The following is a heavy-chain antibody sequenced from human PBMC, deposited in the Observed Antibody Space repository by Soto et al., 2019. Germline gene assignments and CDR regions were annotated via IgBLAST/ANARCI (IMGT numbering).Heavy chain of an antibody. CDR3: AKEGGLSGSYYISSSYYFDY. V-gene: IGHV3-30*18. Sequence: QVQLVESGGGVVQPGRSLRLSCAASGFTFSSYGMHWVRQAPGKGLEWVAIISYDGSNTYYADSVKGRFTISRDNSKNTLYLQRNSLRAEYTSVYYCAKEGGLSGSYYISSSYYFDYWGQGTLVTVSS. J-gene: IGHJ4*02. CDR1: GFTFSSYG. CDR2: ISYDGSNT. D-gene: IGHD1-26*01.